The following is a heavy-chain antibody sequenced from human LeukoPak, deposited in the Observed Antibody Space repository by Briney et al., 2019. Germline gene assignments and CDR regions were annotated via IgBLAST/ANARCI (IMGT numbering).Heavy chain of an antibody. CDR1: GSTFDDYA. CDR2: ISWNSGRI. Sequence: PGRSLRLSCAASGSTFDDYAMHWVRQAPGKGLEWVSGISWNSGRIAYADSVKGRFTISRDNAKNSLYLQMNSLRAEDTALYYCAKDFGYSCGYGFDYWGQGTLVTVSS. J-gene: IGHJ4*02. D-gene: IGHD5-18*01. V-gene: IGHV3-9*01. CDR3: AKDFGYSCGYGFDY.